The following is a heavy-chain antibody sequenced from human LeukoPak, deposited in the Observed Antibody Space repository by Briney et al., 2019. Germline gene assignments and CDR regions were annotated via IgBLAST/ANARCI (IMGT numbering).Heavy chain of an antibody. CDR1: GFTFSTHW. J-gene: IGHJ4*02. CDR2: ISPDGSRT. D-gene: IGHD3-10*01. Sequence: GGSLRLSCAASGFTFSTHWMHWVRQTPGKGLVWVSRISPDGSRTAYADSVKGRFTISRDNARDTLYLQLNSLGAEDTAVYYCARVSSLWSFDYWGQGTLVTLSS. CDR3: ARVSSLWSFDY. V-gene: IGHV3-74*01.